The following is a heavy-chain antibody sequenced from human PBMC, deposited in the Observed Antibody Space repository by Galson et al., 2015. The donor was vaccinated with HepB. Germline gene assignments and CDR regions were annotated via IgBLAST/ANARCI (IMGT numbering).Heavy chain of an antibody. CDR2: IYYSGST. D-gene: IGHD2-2*02. V-gene: IGHV4-30-4*01. J-gene: IGHJ4*02. CDR3: AREGDCSGTSCYMGY. CDR1: GGSISSGDFY. Sequence: TLSLTCTVSGGSISSGDFYWSWIRQPPGKGLEWIGYIYYSGSTYYNPSLKSRVSISVDTSKNQFSLKLSSVTAADTAVYYCAREGDCSGTSCYMGYWGQGTLVTVSS.